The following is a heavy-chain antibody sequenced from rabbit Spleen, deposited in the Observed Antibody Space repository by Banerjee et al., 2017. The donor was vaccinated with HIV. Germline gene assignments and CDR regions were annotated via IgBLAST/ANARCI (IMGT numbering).Heavy chain of an antibody. D-gene: IGHD1-1*01. J-gene: IGHJ4*01. CDR2: IYAGSSGST. CDR1: GFDFSSNA. Sequence: QSLEESGGGLVKPGASLTLTCKASGFDFSSNAMCWVRQAPGKGLEWIACIYAGSSGSTYYASWAKGRFTISKTSSTTVTLQMTSLTAADTATYFCARDLVSVIGWNFNLWGQGTLVTVS. CDR3: ARDLVSVIGWNFNL. V-gene: IGHV1S40*01.